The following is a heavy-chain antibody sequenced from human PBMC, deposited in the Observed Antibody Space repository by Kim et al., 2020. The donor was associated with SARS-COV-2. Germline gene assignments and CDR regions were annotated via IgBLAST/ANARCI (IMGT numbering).Heavy chain of an antibody. CDR3: ARDSIEYYYYYMDV. V-gene: IGHV3-30*01. J-gene: IGHJ6*03. Sequence: ADSVKGRFTISRDNSKNTLYLQMNSLRAEDTAVYYCARDSIEYYYYYMDVWGKGTTVTVSS.